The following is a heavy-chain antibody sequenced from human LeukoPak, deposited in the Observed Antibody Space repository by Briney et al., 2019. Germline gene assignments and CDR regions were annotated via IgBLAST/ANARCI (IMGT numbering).Heavy chain of an antibody. V-gene: IGHV3-48*03. CDR2: ISSSGSTI. CDR1: GFTFSSYE. CDR3: ARDSDILTGYYPLDY. J-gene: IGHJ4*02. Sequence: GGSLRLSCAASGFTFSSYEMNWVRQAPGKGLEWVSYISSSGSTIYYAGSVKGRFTISRDNAKNPLYLQMNSLRAEDTAVYYCARDSDILTGYYPLDYWGQGTLVTVTS. D-gene: IGHD3-9*01.